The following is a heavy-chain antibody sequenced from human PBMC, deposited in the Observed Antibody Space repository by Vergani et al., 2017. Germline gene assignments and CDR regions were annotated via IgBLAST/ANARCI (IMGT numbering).Heavy chain of an antibody. CDR3: ARGGNVLRFLEWSSGNWFDP. Sequence: AASGFTFSSYWMSWVRQAPGKGLEWVANIKQDGSEKYYVDSVKGRFTISRDNAKNSLYLQMNSLRAEDTAVYYCARGGNVLRFLEWSSGNWFDPWGQGTLVTVSS. CDR1: GFTFSSYW. V-gene: IGHV3-7*04. D-gene: IGHD3-3*01. CDR2: IKQDGSEK. J-gene: IGHJ5*02.